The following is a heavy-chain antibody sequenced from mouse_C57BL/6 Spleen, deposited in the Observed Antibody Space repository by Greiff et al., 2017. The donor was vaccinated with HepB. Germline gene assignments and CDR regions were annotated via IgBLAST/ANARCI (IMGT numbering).Heavy chain of an antibody. V-gene: IGHV1-26*01. Sequence: VQLQQSGPELVKPGASVKISCKASGYTFTDYYMNWVKQSHGKSLEWIGDINPNNGGTSYNQKFKGKATLTVDKSSSTAYMELRSLTSEDSAVYYCAPTLAWFAYWGQGTLVTVSA. CDR2: INPNNGGT. CDR1: GYTFTDYY. D-gene: IGHD4-1*02. J-gene: IGHJ3*01. CDR3: APTLAWFAY.